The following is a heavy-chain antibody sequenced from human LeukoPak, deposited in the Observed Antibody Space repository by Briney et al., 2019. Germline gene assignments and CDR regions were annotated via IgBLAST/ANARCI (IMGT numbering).Heavy chain of an antibody. Sequence: SETLSLTCAVYGGSFSGYNWNWIRQPPGKGLEWIGEINHSGSTNYNPSLKSRVTISVDTSKNQFSLKLSSVTAADTAVYYCARRDVLRYFDWSHHIDYWGQGTLVTVSS. CDR1: GGSFSGYN. V-gene: IGHV4-34*01. J-gene: IGHJ4*02. CDR2: INHSGST. CDR3: ARRDVLRYFDWSHHIDY. D-gene: IGHD3-9*01.